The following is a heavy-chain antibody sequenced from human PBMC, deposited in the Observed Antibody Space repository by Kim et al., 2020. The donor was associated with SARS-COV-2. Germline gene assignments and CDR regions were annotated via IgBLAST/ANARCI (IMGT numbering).Heavy chain of an antibody. V-gene: IGHV4-31*03. CDR3: ARDSGYYYDSSGYYGHPTYGMDA. CDR2: IYYSGST. D-gene: IGHD3-22*01. J-gene: IGHJ6*02. Sequence: SETLSLTCTVSGGSISSGGYYWSWIRQHPGKGLEWIGYIYYSGSTYYNPSLKSRVTISVDTSKNQFSLKLSSVTAADTAVYYCARDSGYYYDSSGYYGHPTYGMDAWGQGTTVTVSS. CDR1: GGSISSGGYY.